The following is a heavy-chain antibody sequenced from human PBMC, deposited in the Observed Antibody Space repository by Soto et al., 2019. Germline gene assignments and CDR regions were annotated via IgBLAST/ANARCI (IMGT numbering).Heavy chain of an antibody. Sequence: QVQLQESGPGLVKPSQTLSLTCTVSGGSISSGGYYWSWIRQHPGKGLEWIGYIYYSGSTYYNPSLKRRVNNSVDTSKNQLSRKLSAVTAADTAVYYCAGESSGWFDYWGQGTLVTVSS. J-gene: IGHJ4*02. V-gene: IGHV4-31*03. CDR3: AGESSGWFDY. D-gene: IGHD3-22*01. CDR1: GGSISSGGYY. CDR2: IYYSGST.